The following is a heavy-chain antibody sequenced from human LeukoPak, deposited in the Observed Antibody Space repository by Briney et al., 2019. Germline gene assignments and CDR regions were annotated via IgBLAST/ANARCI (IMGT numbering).Heavy chain of an antibody. Sequence: GGSLRLSCAASGFTFSSYAMHWVRQAPGKGLEWVAVISYDGSNKYYADSVKGRFTISRDNSKNTLYLQMNSLRAGDTAVYYCARGVLRFLEWLSHYYYMDVWGKGTTVTVSS. V-gene: IGHV3-30*01. J-gene: IGHJ6*03. CDR1: GFTFSSYA. CDR2: ISYDGSNK. D-gene: IGHD3-3*01. CDR3: ARGVLRFLEWLSHYYYMDV.